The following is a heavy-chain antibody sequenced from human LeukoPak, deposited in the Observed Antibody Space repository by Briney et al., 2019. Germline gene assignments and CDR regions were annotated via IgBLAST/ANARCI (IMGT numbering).Heavy chain of an antibody. J-gene: IGHJ3*02. V-gene: IGHV4-59*01. CDR2: IYYSGST. D-gene: IGHD3-22*01. CDR1: GGSISSYY. Sequence: SETLSLTCTVSGGSISSYYWSWLRQPPGKGLEWIGYIYYSGSTNYNPSLKSRVTISVDTSKNQFSLKLSSVTAADTAVYYCARDYYDRNDAFDIWGQGAMVTVSS. CDR3: ARDYYDRNDAFDI.